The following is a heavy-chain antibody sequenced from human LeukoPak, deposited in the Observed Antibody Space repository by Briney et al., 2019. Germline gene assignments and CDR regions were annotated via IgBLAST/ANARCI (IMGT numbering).Heavy chain of an antibody. CDR1: GFSLSTFW. D-gene: IGHD5-18*01. Sequence: GGSLRLSCAASGFSLSTFWMHWVRQAPGKGLVWVSRIDYVGSTTTYADSVKGRFTISRDNAKNTLYLQMNSLRAEDTAVYYCARFGYSSGSLWYFDLWGRGTLVTVSS. CDR3: ARFGYSSGSLWYFDL. V-gene: IGHV3-74*01. CDR2: IDYVGSTT. J-gene: IGHJ2*01.